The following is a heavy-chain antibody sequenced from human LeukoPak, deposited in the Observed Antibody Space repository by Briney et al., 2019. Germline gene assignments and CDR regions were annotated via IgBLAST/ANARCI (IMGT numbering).Heavy chain of an antibody. J-gene: IGHJ4*02. D-gene: IGHD1-1*01. Sequence: KPGGSLRLSCAASGFTFSSFWMSWVRQPPGKGLEWIGEINHSGSTNYNPSLKSRVTISVDTSKNQFSLKLSSVTAADTAVYYCASIKSQLFDYWGQGTLVTVSS. CDR1: GFTFSSFW. V-gene: IGHV4-34*01. CDR3: ASIKSQLFDY. CDR2: INHSGST.